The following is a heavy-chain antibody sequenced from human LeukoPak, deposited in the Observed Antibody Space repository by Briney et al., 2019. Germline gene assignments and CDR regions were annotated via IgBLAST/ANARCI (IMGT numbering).Heavy chain of an antibody. CDR1: GFTFDDYA. V-gene: IGHV3-43*02. D-gene: IGHD1-26*01. Sequence: GGSLRLSCAASGFTFDDYAMHWVRQAPGKGLEWVSLISGGGGSTYYADSVKGRFTISRDNSKNSLYLQMNSLRTEDTALYYCAKLVGRELLIHDAFDIWGQGTMVTVSS. CDR3: AKLVGRELLIHDAFDI. J-gene: IGHJ3*02. CDR2: ISGGGGST.